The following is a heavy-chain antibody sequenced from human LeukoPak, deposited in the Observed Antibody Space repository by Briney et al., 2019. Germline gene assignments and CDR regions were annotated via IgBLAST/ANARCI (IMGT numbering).Heavy chain of an antibody. CDR3: ARDHARSTYYYYMDV. CDR1: GYTFTSYY. Sequence: ASVKVSCKASGYTFTSYYMHWVRQAPGQGLEWMGIINPSGGSTSYAQKFQGRVTMTRDMSTSTVYMELSSLRSEDTAVYYCARDHARSTYYYYMDVWGKGTTVTVSS. CDR2: INPSGGST. V-gene: IGHV1-46*01. J-gene: IGHJ6*03.